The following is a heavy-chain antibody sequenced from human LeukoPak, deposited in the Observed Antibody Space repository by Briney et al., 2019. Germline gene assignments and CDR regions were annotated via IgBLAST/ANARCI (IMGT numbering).Heavy chain of an antibody. D-gene: IGHD6-25*01. J-gene: IGHJ4*02. CDR2: IYHTGST. V-gene: IGHV4-59*01. Sequence: KPSETLSLTCTVSGGSISSYYWSWIRQPPGKGLEWIANIYHTGSTNYNPSLSGRVTISIDTAKNQFSLKLTSVTAADTAVYYCARRGRNSSGWQDYLWGQGTLVTVSS. CDR3: ARRGRNSSGWQDYL. CDR1: GGSISSYY.